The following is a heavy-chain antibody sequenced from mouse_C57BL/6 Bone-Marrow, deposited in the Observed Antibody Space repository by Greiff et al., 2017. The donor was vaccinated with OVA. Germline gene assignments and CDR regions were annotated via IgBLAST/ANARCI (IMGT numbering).Heavy chain of an antibody. J-gene: IGHJ2*01. CDR3: ARYRPYDYDPYYFDY. CDR1: GYTFTSYW. D-gene: IGHD2-4*01. CDR2: IHPNSGST. Sequence: VKLQQPGAELVKPGASVKLSCKASGYTFTSYWMHWVKQRPGQGLEWIGMIHPNSGSTNYNEKFKSKATLTVDKSSSTAYMQLSSLTSEDSAVYYCARYRPYDYDPYYFDYWGQGTTLTVSS. V-gene: IGHV1-64*01.